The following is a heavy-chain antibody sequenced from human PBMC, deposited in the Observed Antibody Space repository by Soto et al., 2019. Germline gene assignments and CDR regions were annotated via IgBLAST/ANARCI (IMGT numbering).Heavy chain of an antibody. CDR3: ARYVTDFYYYYYMDV. Sequence: SETLSLTCTVSGGSISSYYWSWIRQPPGKGLEWIGYIYYSGSTNYNPSLKSRVTISVDTSKNQFSLKLSSVTAADTAVYYCARYVTDFYYYYYMDVWGKGTTVTVSS. D-gene: IGHD2-21*02. CDR1: GGSISSYY. CDR2: IYYSGST. J-gene: IGHJ6*03. V-gene: IGHV4-59*01.